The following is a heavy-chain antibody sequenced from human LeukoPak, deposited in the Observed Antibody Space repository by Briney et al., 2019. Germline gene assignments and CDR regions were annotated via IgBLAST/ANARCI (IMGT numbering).Heavy chain of an antibody. V-gene: IGHV1-18*01. CDR1: GYTFSSYH. J-gene: IGHJ4*02. D-gene: IGHD2-15*01. CDR3: ARDFATWYFDY. Sequence: ASVKVSCTASGYTFSSYHVSWVRQAPGQGLEWMGWINTYDGNTNYVQNFQGRVAMTTDTSTSTAYMELRSLRSDDTAVYYCARDFATWYFDYWGQGTLVTVSS. CDR2: INTYDGNT.